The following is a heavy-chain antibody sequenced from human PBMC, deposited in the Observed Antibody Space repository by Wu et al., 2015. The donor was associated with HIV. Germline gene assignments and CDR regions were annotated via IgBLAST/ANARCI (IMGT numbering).Heavy chain of an antibody. D-gene: IGHD3-22*01. Sequence: QVQLVQSGAEVKKPGASVKVSCKASGYTFTGYYMHWVRQAPGQGLEWMGWINPNSGGTNYAQKFQGRVTMTRDTSISTAYMELSRLRSDDTAVYYRARASYDSSGYYYLPFDYWGQGTLVTVSS. CDR1: GYTFTGYY. J-gene: IGHJ4*02. V-gene: IGHV1-2*02. CDR3: ARASYDSSGYYYLPFDY. CDR2: INPNSGGT.